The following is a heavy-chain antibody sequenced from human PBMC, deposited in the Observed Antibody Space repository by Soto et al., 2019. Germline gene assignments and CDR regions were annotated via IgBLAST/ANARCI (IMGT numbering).Heavy chain of an antibody. CDR2: INHTGGT. D-gene: IGHD3-3*01. V-gene: IGHV4-34*01. J-gene: IGHJ5*02. CDR3: ATRITVFGLLIPPFDP. Sequence: SETLSLTCAVYGGSVNGYYWNWIRQPPGQGLEWIGEINHTGGTHYNPSLKSRVTMSVDTSKNQFSLRLSPVTAADTAIYYCATRITVFGLLIPPFDPWGQGTLVTVS. CDR1: GGSVNGYY.